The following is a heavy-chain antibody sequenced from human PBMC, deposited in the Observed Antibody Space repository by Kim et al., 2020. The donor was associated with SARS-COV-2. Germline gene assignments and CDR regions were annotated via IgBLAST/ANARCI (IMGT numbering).Heavy chain of an antibody. Sequence: ASVKVSCKTSGHFFTRDSIHWVRQAPGQGLEWMGGIDCGNGNTIYSQKFQGRVTFTTDTSASTAYMELSFLRSEDSAVYYCLGGFYFDYWSQVTLVTVSS. V-gene: IGHV1-3*01. CDR2: IDCGNGNT. CDR3: LGGFYFDY. J-gene: IGHJ4*02. D-gene: IGHD3-16*01. CDR1: GHFFTRDS.